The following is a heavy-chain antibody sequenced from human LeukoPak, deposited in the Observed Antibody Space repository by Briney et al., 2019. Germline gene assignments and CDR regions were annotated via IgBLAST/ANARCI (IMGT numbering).Heavy chain of an antibody. D-gene: IGHD1-14*01. CDR1: GYTFSSYG. J-gene: IGHJ4*02. V-gene: IGHV1-18*01. CDR3: ARNLVPTGIDF. CDR2: INIFNGDT. Sequence: ASVKVSCKASGYTFSSYGITWVRQAPGQGLECMGWINIFNGDTKYAQKFQGRVTLTRDTCTATAYMEMSSLGADDTAIYYCARNLVPTGIDFWGQGALVTVSS.